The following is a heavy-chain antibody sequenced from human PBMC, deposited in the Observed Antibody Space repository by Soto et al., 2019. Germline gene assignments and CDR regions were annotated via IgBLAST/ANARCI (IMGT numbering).Heavy chain of an antibody. CDR3: ARAGYSSSLVRRFDP. CDR2: IYYSGST. D-gene: IGHD6-13*01. V-gene: IGHV4-30-4*01. CDR1: GGSISSGDYY. Sequence: QVQLQESGPGLVKPSQTLSLTCTVSGGSISSGDYYWSWIRQPPGKGLEWNGYIYYSGSTYYNPSLRSRFTISVDTSKHQFSLKLSSVTAADTAVYYCARAGYSSSLVRRFDPWGQGTLVTVSS. J-gene: IGHJ5*02.